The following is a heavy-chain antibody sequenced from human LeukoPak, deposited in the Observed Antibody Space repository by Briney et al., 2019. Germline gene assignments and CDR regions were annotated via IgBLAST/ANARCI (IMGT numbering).Heavy chain of an antibody. CDR3: ARDTYSYGYPYYGMDV. CDR2: ISAYNGNT. V-gene: IGHV1-18*01. D-gene: IGHD5-18*01. CDR1: GYTFTSYG. J-gene: IGHJ6*02. Sequence: PAASVKVSCKASGYTFTSYGISWVRQAPGQGLEWMGWISAYNGNTNYAQKLQGRVTMTTGTSTSTAYMELRSLRSDDTAVYYCARDTYSYGYPYYGMDVWGQGTTVTVSS.